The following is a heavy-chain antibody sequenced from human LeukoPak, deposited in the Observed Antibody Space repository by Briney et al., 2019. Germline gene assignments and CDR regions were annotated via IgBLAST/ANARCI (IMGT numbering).Heavy chain of an antibody. CDR2: ISYDGSDK. D-gene: IGHD3-9*01. J-gene: IGHJ4*02. V-gene: IGHV3-30-3*01. CDR1: GFTFSSYA. CDR3: ARAKNFDWLLPHDY. Sequence: ALRLSCAASGFTFSSYAIHWVRQAPGKGLEWVALISYDGSDKYYADSVKGRFTISRDNSRDTQYLQMNSLRAEDTALYYCARAKNFDWLLPHDYWGQGTPVTVAS.